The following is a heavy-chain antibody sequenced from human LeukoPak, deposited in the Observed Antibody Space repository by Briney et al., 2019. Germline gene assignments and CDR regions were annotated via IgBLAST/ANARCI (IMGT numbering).Heavy chain of an antibody. CDR3: ARGYHQLVRTNHY. D-gene: IGHD2-2*01. V-gene: IGHV1-8*01. Sequence: ASVKVSCKATGYTFTSYDINWVRQATGQGLEWMGWMNPNSGNTGYAQKFQGRVTMTRNTSISTAYMELSSLRSEDTAVYYSARGYHQLVRTNHYWGQGTLVTVSS. CDR1: GYTFTSYD. J-gene: IGHJ4*02. CDR2: MNPNSGNT.